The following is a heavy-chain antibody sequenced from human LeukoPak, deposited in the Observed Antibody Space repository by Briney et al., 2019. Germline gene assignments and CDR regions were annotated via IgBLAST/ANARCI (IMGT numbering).Heavy chain of an antibody. D-gene: IGHD7-27*01. CDR1: GGSISSGSYY. Sequence: PSQTLSLTCTVSGGSISSGSYYWSWIRQPAGKGLEWIGRIYTSGSTNYNPSLKSRLTISVDTSKNQFSLNLSSVTAADTAVYYCARVPARDYLGGWRFDPWGQGTLVTVSS. V-gene: IGHV4-61*02. CDR3: ARVPARDYLGGWRFDP. J-gene: IGHJ5*02. CDR2: IYTSGST.